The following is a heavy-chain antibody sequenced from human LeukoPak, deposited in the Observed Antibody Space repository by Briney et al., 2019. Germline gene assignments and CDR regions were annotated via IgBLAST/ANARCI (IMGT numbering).Heavy chain of an antibody. V-gene: IGHV4-34*01. CDR1: GGSFSGYY. Sequence: SETVSLTCAVYGGSFSGYYWSWIRQPPGKGLEWIGEINHSGSTNYNPSLKSRVTISVDTSKNQFSLKLSSVTAADTAVYYCASTGYSSRDYYYYYGMDVWGQGTTVTVSS. D-gene: IGHD6-13*01. CDR2: INHSGST. CDR3: ASTGYSSRDYYYYYGMDV. J-gene: IGHJ6*02.